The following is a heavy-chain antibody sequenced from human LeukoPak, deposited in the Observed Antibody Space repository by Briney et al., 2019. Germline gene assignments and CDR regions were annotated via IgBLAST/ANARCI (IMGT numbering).Heavy chain of an antibody. J-gene: IGHJ5*02. CDR3: ARESIAARTYNWFDP. D-gene: IGHD6-6*01. V-gene: IGHV4-34*01. Sequence: PSETLSLTCAVYGGSFSGYYWSWIRQPPGKGLEWIGEINHSGSTDYNPSLKSRVTISVDTSKNQFSLKLSSVTAADTAVYYCARESIAARTYNWFDPWGQGTLVTVSS. CDR1: GGSFSGYY. CDR2: INHSGST.